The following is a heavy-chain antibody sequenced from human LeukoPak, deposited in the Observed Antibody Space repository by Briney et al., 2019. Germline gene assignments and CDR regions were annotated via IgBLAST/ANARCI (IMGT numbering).Heavy chain of an antibody. CDR3: ARSHYLDSSGYYDY. CDR1: GYTFTGYY. J-gene: IGHJ4*02. V-gene: IGHV1-46*01. D-gene: IGHD3-22*01. Sequence: ASVKVSCKASGYTFTGYYMHWVRQAPGQGLVWMGIINPNGVNRRYAQKFQGRVTMTRDMSTSTVYMELNSLRSEDTAVYYCARSHYLDSSGYYDYWGPGTLVTVSS. CDR2: INPNGVNR.